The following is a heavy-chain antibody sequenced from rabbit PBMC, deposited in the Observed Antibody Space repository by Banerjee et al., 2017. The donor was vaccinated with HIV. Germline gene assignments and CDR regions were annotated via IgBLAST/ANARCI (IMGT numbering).Heavy chain of an antibody. Sequence: QEQLEESGGDLVKPEGSLTLTCTASGFSFSSNYYMCWVRQAPGKGLEWIACIYAGSSGSTYYASWAKGRFTITRSTSLNTVTLQLNSLTAADTATYFCARGDGYGYNGQNLWGPGTLVTVS. D-gene: IGHD6-1*01. V-gene: IGHV1S45*01. CDR2: IYAGSSGST. CDR3: ARGDGYGYNGQNL. CDR1: GFSFSSNYY. J-gene: IGHJ4*01.